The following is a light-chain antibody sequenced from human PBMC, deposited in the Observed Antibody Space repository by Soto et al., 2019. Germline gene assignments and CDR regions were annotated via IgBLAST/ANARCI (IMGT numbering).Light chain of an antibody. J-gene: IGLJ1*01. CDR2: DVS. CDR3: SSYRTGSTLV. V-gene: IGLV2-14*03. Sequence: QSALTQPASVSGSPGQSITISCTGGNSDVGAYNFVSWYQQHPGKAPKLIICDVSDRPSGISNRFSGSKSGNTASLTISGLQAEDEADYYCSSYRTGSTLVFGTGTKVTVL. CDR1: NSDVGAYNF.